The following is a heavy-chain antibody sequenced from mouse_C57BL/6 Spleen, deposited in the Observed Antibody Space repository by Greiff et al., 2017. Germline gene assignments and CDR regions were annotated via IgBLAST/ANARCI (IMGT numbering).Heavy chain of an antibody. Sequence: VKLQESGPGLVQPSQSLSITCTVSGFSLTSYGVHWVRQSPGKGLEWLGVIWRGGSTDYNAAFMSRLSITKDNSKSQVFFKMNSLQADDTAIYYCAKNWGGYNAMDYWGQGTSVTVSS. V-gene: IGHV2-5*01. J-gene: IGHJ4*01. CDR2: IWRGGST. CDR3: AKNWGGYNAMDY. CDR1: GFSLTSYG. D-gene: IGHD1-1*02.